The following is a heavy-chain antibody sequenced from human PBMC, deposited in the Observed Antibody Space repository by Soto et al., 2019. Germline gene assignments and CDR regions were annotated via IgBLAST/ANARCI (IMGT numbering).Heavy chain of an antibody. V-gene: IGHV4-31*03. CDR3: ARDHVVPAAKLYYYGMDV. D-gene: IGHD2-2*01. Sequence: SETLSLTCTVSGGSISSGGYYWSWIRQHPGKGLEWIGYIYYSGSTYYNQSLKSRVNISVDTSKNQFSLKLSSVTAADTAVYYCARDHVVPAAKLYYYGMDVWGQGTTDTVSS. J-gene: IGHJ6*02. CDR2: IYYSGST. CDR1: GGSISSGGYY.